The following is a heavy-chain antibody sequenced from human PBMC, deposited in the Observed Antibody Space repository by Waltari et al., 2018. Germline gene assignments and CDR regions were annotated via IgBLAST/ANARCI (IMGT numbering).Heavy chain of an antibody. J-gene: IGHJ3*02. CDR2: ISSSSSYI. CDR3: ASGYDFWSGSGIDAFDI. CDR1: GFTFSSYS. Sequence: EVQLVESGGGLVKPGGSLRLSCAASGFTFSSYSMNWVRQAPGKGLEWVSSISSSSSYIYYADSVKGRFTISRDNAKNSLYLQMNSLRAEDTAVYYCASGYDFWSGSGIDAFDIWGQGTMVTVSS. D-gene: IGHD3-3*01. V-gene: IGHV3-21*01.